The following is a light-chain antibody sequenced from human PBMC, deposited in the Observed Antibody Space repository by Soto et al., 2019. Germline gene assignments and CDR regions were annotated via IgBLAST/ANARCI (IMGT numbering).Light chain of an antibody. CDR1: HSVNTN. V-gene: IGKV3-15*01. Sequence: EIVMTQSPATLSVSPGDRATISCRASHSVNTNLAWYQQKPGQSPRLLIYGASIRATGIPARFSGSGAGTEFALTISSLPSADSAIYYCQQCVSWPPLTFGGGTKVEI. J-gene: IGKJ4*01. CDR3: QQCVSWPPLT. CDR2: GAS.